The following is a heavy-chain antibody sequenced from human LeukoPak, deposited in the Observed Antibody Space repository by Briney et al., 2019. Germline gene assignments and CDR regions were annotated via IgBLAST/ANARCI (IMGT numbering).Heavy chain of an antibody. J-gene: IGHJ4*02. CDR2: IRYDGSNK. V-gene: IGHV3-30*02. CDR1: GFTFSSYG. D-gene: IGHD5-24*01. CDR3: AKDPQKSRDGYNHDY. Sequence: PGGSLRLSCAASGFTFSSYGMHWVRQAPGKGLEWVAFIRYDGSNKYYADSVKGRFTISRDNSKNTLYLQMNSLRAEDTAVYYCAKDPQKSRDGYNHDYWGQGTLVTVSS.